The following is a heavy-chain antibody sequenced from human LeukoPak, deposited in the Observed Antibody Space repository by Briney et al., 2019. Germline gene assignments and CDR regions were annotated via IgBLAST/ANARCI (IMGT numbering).Heavy chain of an antibody. Sequence: GGSLRLSCAASGFTFSSYGMSWVRLAPGKGLEWVSAISGSGGSTYYADSVKGRFTISRDNSKNTLYLQMNSLRAEDTAVYYCAKEERKYYYDSSGYWNYWGQGTLVTVSS. CDR3: AKEERKYYYDSSGYWNY. D-gene: IGHD3-22*01. CDR1: GFTFSSYG. J-gene: IGHJ4*02. V-gene: IGHV3-23*01. CDR2: ISGSGGST.